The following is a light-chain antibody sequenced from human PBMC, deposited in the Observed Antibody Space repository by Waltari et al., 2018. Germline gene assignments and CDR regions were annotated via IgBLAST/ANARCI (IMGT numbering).Light chain of an antibody. CDR2: TDN. CDR1: SSNIGSNY. Sequence: QSVLTQPSSASGTPGQRVTISCSGSSSNIGSNYVYWYQQLPGTAPKLLIHTDNHRPSGVPDRFSASESGASASLAISGLRSDDEADYYCAAWDDSLTGRVFGGGTKLTVL. CDR3: AAWDDSLTGRV. V-gene: IGLV1-47*01. J-gene: IGLJ3*02.